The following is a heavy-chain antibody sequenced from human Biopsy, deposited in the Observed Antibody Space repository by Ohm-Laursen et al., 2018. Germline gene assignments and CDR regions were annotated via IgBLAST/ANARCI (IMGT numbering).Heavy chain of an antibody. CDR2: INQAGTT. D-gene: IGHD2-15*01. J-gene: IGHJ4*02. V-gene: IGHV4-34*08. CDR3: GNEVHGRDY. CDR1: GKTFSDYQ. Sequence: GTLSLTCAVFGKTFSDYQWSWIRQPPGKGLEWIGQINQAGTTNYNPSLKSRVSISADASKYEFSLRLTSVSAADTAVYLCGNEVHGRDYWGLGAQVTVSS.